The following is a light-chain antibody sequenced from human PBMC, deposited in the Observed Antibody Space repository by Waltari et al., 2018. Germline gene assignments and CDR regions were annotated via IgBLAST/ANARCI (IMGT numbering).Light chain of an antibody. CDR2: EVS. CDR1: SSDVGGYNY. Sequence: QSALTQPPSASGSPGQAVAISCTGTSSDVGGYNYVSWYQQHPGEAPKLLIYEVSKRPSGVPDRFSGSKSGNTASLTVSGLQTDDEADYYCSSYAGSNTWVFGGGTKLTVL. CDR3: SSYAGSNTWV. J-gene: IGLJ3*02. V-gene: IGLV2-8*01.